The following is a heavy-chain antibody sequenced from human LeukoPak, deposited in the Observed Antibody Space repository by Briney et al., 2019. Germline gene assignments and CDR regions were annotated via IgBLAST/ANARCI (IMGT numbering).Heavy chain of an antibody. CDR3: AKPQTWYSGSSDAFDY. J-gene: IGHJ4*02. V-gene: IGHV3-23*01. CDR2: ISGSGGST. Sequence: GGSLRLSCAASGFTFSSYAMSWVRQAPGKGLEWVSAISGSGGSTYYADSVKGRFTISRDNSKNTLYLQMNSLRAEDTAIYYCAKPQTWYSGSSDAFDYWGQGTLVTVSS. CDR1: GFTFSSYA. D-gene: IGHD1-26*01.